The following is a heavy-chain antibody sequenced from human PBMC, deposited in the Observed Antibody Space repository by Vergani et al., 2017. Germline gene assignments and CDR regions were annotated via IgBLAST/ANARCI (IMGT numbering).Heavy chain of an antibody. V-gene: IGHV3-30-3*01. CDR3: ARPALGCSRTSCDFPEYDYYYYMDV. Sequence: QVQLVESGGGVVQPGRSLRLSCAASGFTFSSYAMHWVRQAPGKGLEWVAVISYDGSNKYYADSVKGRFTISRDNSKNTLYLQMNSLRAEDTAVYYCARPALGCSRTSCDFPEYDYYYYMDVWGKGTTVTVS. J-gene: IGHJ6*03. D-gene: IGHD2-2*01. CDR1: GFTFSSYA. CDR2: ISYDGSNK.